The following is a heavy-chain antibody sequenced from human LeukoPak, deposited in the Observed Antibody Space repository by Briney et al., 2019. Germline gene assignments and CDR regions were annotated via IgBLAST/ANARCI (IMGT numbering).Heavy chain of an antibody. D-gene: IGHD6-6*01. Sequence: SETLSLTCTVSGGSISSGSYYWSWIRQPAGKGLEWIGRIYTSGSTNYNPSLKSRVTISVDTSKNQFSLKLSSVTAADTAVYYCARGSKSSSSWGIDYWGQGTLVTVSS. CDR2: IYTSGST. V-gene: IGHV4-61*02. CDR3: ARGSKSSSSWGIDY. J-gene: IGHJ4*02. CDR1: GGSISSGSYY.